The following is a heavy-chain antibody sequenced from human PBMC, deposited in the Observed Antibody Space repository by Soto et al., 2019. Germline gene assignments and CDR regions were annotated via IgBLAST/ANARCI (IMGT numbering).Heavy chain of an antibody. CDR1: QFPFHTHG. D-gene: IGHD3-10*01. CDR2: KSALNGRQ. J-gene: IGHJ4*02. CDR3: ECDTSIALGFGY. Sequence: QGYRVQSGAEGKRPGASVSVSCQSSQFPFHTHGFTGVRQAPGQGLEWMGWKSALNGRQFYAPNFQGTVTMTSDSLSSTSYIEPCGLRADDNGVYYCECDTSIALGFGYLGQGTMVTVSS. V-gene: IGHV1-18*01.